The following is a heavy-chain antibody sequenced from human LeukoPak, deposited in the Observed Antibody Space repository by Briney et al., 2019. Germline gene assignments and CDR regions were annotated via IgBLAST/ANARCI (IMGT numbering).Heavy chain of an antibody. Sequence: GGSLRLSCAASGFTFSSYWMHWVRQAPGKWLVWVSRINSDGSSTSYADSVKGRFTISRDNAKNTLYLQMNSLRAEDTAVYYCAKDSPAVVVPAYWGQGTLVTVSS. CDR2: INSDGSST. CDR3: AKDSPAVVVPAY. CDR1: GFTFSSYW. V-gene: IGHV3-74*01. J-gene: IGHJ4*02. D-gene: IGHD2-2*01.